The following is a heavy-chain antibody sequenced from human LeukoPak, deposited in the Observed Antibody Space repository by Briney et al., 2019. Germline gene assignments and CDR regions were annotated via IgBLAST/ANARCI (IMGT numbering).Heavy chain of an antibody. V-gene: IGHV3-23*01. J-gene: IGHJ4*02. CDR1: GFTFSSYA. CDR3: AKHIVVVIATDSAYYFDY. D-gene: IGHD2-21*01. Sequence: GGSLRLPCAASGFTFSSYAMSWVRQAPGKGLEWVSGISGSGGSTYYADSVKGRFTISRDNSKNTLFLQMNSLRAEDTAVYYCAKHIVVVIATDSAYYFDYWGQGTLVTVSS. CDR2: ISGSGGST.